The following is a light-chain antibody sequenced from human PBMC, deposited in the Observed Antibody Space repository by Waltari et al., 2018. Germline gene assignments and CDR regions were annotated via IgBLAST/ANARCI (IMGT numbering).Light chain of an antibody. V-gene: IGLV3-19*01. Sequence: SSELTQDPAVSVALGQTVRITCQGDSLRRYYPTWYQQKPGQAPIIVISGKNNRPSGIPDRFSCSSSGNTASLTITGAQAEDEADYYGNSRDINSNHFWIFGGGTKLTVL. J-gene: IGLJ3*02. CDR3: NSRDINSNHFWI. CDR2: GKN. CDR1: SLRRYY.